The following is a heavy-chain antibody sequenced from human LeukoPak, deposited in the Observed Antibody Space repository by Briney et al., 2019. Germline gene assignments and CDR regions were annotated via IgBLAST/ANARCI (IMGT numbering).Heavy chain of an antibody. CDR2: IYHSGST. CDR1: GGSINNYY. Sequence: SETLSLTCTVSGGSINNYYWSWIRQPPGKGLEYIGYIYHSGSTNYNPSLKSRVTISVDTSKNQFSLKLSSVTAADTAVYYCARMYNTSPYYFDYWGQGTLVTVSS. CDR3: ARMYNTSPYYFDY. V-gene: IGHV4-59*01. D-gene: IGHD1-14*01. J-gene: IGHJ4*02.